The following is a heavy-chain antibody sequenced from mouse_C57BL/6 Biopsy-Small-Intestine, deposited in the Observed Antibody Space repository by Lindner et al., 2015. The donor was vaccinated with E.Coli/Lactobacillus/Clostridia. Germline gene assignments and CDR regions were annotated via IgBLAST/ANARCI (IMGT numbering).Heavy chain of an antibody. V-gene: IGHV1-82*01. CDR1: GYAFSSSW. Sequence: VQLQESGPELVKPGASVKISCKASGYAFSSSWMNWVKQRPGKGLEWIGRIYPGDGDTNYNGKFKGKATLTADKSSSTAYMQLSSLTSEDSAVYFCARSQGAMDYWGSRNLSHRLL. CDR3: ARSQGAMDY. J-gene: IGHJ4*01. CDR2: IYPGDGDT.